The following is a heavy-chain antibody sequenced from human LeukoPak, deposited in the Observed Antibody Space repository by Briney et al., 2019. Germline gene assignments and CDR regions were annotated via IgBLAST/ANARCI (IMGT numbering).Heavy chain of an antibody. CDR3: VSFYGTY. CDR2: INSDGSWT. J-gene: IGHJ4*02. D-gene: IGHD2/OR15-2a*01. Sequence: GGSLRLSCAASGNYWMHWVRQAPGKGLVWVSHINSDGSWTSYADSMKGRFTISKDNAKNTVYLQMNSLRAEDTAVYYCVSFYGTYWGRGTLVTVSS. CDR1: GNYW. V-gene: IGHV3-74*01.